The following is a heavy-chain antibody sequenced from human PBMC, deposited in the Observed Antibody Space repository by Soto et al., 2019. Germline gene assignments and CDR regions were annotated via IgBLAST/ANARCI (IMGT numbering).Heavy chain of an antibody. CDR3: ASRDPGTSVDY. V-gene: IGHV4-4*02. D-gene: IGHD1-7*01. CDR1: GGSFTSNNW. CDR2: IYRTGST. J-gene: IGHJ4*02. Sequence: SETLSLTCAVSGGSFTSNNWWTWVRQPPGQGLEWIGEIYRTGSTNYNPSLKRRFTISLDTSENQFSLKVTSLTAAATAVYYCASRDPGTSVDYWGQGTLVTVSS.